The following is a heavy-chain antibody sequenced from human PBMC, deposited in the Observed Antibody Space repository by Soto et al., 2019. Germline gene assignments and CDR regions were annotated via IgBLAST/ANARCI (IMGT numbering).Heavy chain of an antibody. CDR1: GFTFSSSW. J-gene: IGHJ4*02. D-gene: IGHD6-6*01. CDR3: VKGPTGSYYYDY. V-gene: IGHV3-74*01. Sequence: EVQLVESGGGLVQPGGSLRLSCAASGFTFSSSWMHWVRQAPGKGLVWVSRINSDGSRTNYEDSVKGRFTISRDNAKNTLYLQMNSQRAEDTALYYCVKGPTGSYYYDYWGQGTLVTVSS. CDR2: INSDGSRT.